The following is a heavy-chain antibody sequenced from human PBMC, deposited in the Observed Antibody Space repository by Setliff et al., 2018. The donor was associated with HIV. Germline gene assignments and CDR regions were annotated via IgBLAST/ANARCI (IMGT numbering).Heavy chain of an antibody. CDR2: MHTSGST. J-gene: IGHJ6*02. CDR1: SGSFTTYY. V-gene: IGHV4-4*08. CDR3: AREIPFRGKANRWDYCAIYV. D-gene: IGHD3-16*01. Sequence: SETLSLTCAVYSGSFTTYYWSWIRQPPGKGLEWIGHMHTSGSTNDNPSLNSRASISIDTSNSQVSLTLTPVTAADTDVYYCAREIPFRGKANRWDYCAIYVWGRGITVTVSS.